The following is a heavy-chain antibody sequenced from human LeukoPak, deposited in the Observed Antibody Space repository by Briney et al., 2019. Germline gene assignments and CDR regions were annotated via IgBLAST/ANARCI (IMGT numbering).Heavy chain of an antibody. V-gene: IGHV5-51*01. Sequence: GESLKISCKGSGYTFTIYWIAWVRQMPGKGLEWMGIIYPGDSDTRYSPSFQGQVTISADTSIGTAYLQWGSLKASDTAMYYCARSHRDDAFDIWGQGTIVTVSS. J-gene: IGHJ3*02. CDR1: GYTFTIYW. CDR2: IYPGDSDT. CDR3: ARSHRDDAFDI.